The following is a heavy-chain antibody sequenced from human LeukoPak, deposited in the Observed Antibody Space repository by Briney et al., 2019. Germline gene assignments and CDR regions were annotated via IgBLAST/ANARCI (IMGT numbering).Heavy chain of an antibody. CDR2: INSGGSSI. V-gene: IGHV3-74*01. Sequence: GGSLRLSCAASGFTFSSYWMHWVRQAPGKGLVWVSRINSGGSSISYADSVKGRFTISRDNAKNTLYLQMNSLRAEDTAVYYCARGISSSWYGGSEYFQHWGQGTLVTVSS. J-gene: IGHJ1*01. CDR3: ARGISSSWYGGSEYFQH. CDR1: GFTFSSYW. D-gene: IGHD6-13*01.